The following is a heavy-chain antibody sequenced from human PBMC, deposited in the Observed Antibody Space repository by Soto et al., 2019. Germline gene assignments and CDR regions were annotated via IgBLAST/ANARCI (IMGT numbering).Heavy chain of an antibody. CDR3: ARDPEGVNGHYYYGMDV. D-gene: IGHD3-16*01. V-gene: IGHV3-33*01. CDR2: IWYDGSNK. J-gene: IGHJ6*02. Sequence: GSLRLSCAASGFTFSSYGMHWVRQAPGKGLEWVAVIWYDGSNKYYADSVKGRFTISRDNSKNTLYLQMNSLRAEDTAVYYCARDPEGVNGHYYYGMDVWGQGTTVTVSS. CDR1: GFTFSSYG.